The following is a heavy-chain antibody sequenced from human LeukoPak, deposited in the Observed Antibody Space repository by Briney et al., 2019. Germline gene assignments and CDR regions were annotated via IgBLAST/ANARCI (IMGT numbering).Heavy chain of an antibody. D-gene: IGHD4-17*01. V-gene: IGHV4-59*01. J-gene: IGHJ5*02. CDR3: ARLYGNSKYNWFDP. CDR2: IYYSGST. Sequence: SETLSLTCTVSGGSISSYYWSWIRQPPGKGLEWIGYIYYSGSTNYNPSLKSRVTISVDTSKNQFSLKLSSVTAADTAVYYCARLYGNSKYNWFDPWGQGTLVTVSS. CDR1: GGSISSYY.